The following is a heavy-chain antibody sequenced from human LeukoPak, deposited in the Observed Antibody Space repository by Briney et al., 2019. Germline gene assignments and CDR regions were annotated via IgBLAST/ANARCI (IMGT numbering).Heavy chain of an antibody. Sequence: ASVKVSCKASGGTFSSYAISWVRQAPGQGLEWMGGIIPIFGTANYAQKFQGRVTITTDESTSTAYMELSSLRSEDTAVYYCASDPFRYSGYGTYYYYYMDVWGKGTTVAVSS. J-gene: IGHJ6*03. V-gene: IGHV1-69*05. CDR1: GGTFSSYA. CDR2: IIPIFGTA. D-gene: IGHD5-12*01. CDR3: ASDPFRYSGYGTYYYYYMDV.